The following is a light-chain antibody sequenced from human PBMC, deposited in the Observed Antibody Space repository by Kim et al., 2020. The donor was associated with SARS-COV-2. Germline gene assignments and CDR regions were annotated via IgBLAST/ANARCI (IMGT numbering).Light chain of an antibody. J-gene: IGLJ1*01. V-gene: IGLV1-44*01. CDR1: SSNIRSNT. Sequence: ELTQPPSASGTPGQRVTISCSGSSSNIRSNTVNWYQQLPGTAPKLLIYSNNQRPSGVPDRFSGSKSGTSASLAISGLQSEDEADYYCAVWDDSLNGYVFGTGTKVTVL. CDR2: SNN. CDR3: AVWDDSLNGYV.